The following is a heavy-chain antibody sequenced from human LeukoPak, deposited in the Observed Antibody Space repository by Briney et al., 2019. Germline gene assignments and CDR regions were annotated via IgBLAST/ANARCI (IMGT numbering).Heavy chain of an antibody. CDR2: IKSKTDGGTT. J-gene: IGHJ4*02. V-gene: IGHV3-15*05. Sequence: GGSLRLSCAASGFTFSDAWMSWVRQAPGKGLEWVGRIKSKTDGGTTDYAAPVKGRFTISRDDSKNTLYLQMNSLRVEDTALYYCARVHSGGGLAAAGPFDYWGQGTLVTVSS. D-gene: IGHD1-26*01. CDR3: ARVHSGGGLAAAGPFDY. CDR1: GFTFSDAW.